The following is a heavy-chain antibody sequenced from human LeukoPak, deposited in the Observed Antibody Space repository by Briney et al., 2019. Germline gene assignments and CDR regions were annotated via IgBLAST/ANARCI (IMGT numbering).Heavy chain of an antibody. CDR2: IIPIFGTA. Sequence: GASVKVSCKASGGTFSSYAISWVRQAPGQGLEWMGGIIPIFGTANYAQKFQGRVTITADESTSTAYIELSSLRSEDTAVYYCARVSAGLYYYYMDVWGKGTTVTVSS. J-gene: IGHJ6*03. CDR3: ARVSAGLYYYYMDV. CDR1: GGTFSSYA. V-gene: IGHV1-69*01. D-gene: IGHD6-19*01.